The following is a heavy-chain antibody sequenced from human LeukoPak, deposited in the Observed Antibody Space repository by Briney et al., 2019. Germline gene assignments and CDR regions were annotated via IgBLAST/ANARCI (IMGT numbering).Heavy chain of an antibody. V-gene: IGHV3-23*01. CDR2: ISANGGET. D-gene: IGHD3-3*01. CDR3: AKRYYDFPLDY. J-gene: IGHJ4*02. Sequence: PGGSLRLSCAASGFTFSGYAMTWVRQAPGKGLEWVSSISANGGETHYADSVKGRFTISRDNSKNTLYLQINNPRVEDTAVYYCAKRYYDFPLDYWGQGTLVTVSS. CDR1: GFTFSGYA.